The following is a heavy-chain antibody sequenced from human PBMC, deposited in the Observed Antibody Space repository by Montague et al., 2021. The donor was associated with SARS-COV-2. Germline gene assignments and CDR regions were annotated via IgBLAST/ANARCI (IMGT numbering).Heavy chain of an antibody. Sequence: TLSLTCSLYGGSISSGGFSWSWIRPPPGKGLEWIGHIFHTGTPHYSPSLKSRVTISIDRSKNQFSLNLDSVTAADTAVYYCARLKVAPNGGWNWFDPWGQGILVTVSS. CDR3: ARLKVAPNGGWNWFDP. V-gene: IGHV4-30-2*01. CDR2: IFHTGTP. CDR1: GGSISSGGFS. J-gene: IGHJ5*02. D-gene: IGHD6-19*01.